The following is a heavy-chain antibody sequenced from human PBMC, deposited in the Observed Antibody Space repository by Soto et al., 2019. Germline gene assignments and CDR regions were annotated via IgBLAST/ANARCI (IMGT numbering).Heavy chain of an antibody. Sequence: ASVKVSCKASGYTLTNFGISWLRQAPGQGLEWMGWISAYNGNTKYAQKLQGRVTMTTDTSTSTAYMELRSLRSDDSAVYYCARDLRYSSSWYVGAYYFDYWGLGTLVTVSS. V-gene: IGHV1-18*01. CDR1: GYTLTNFG. CDR2: ISAYNGNT. CDR3: ARDLRYSSSWYVGAYYFDY. J-gene: IGHJ4*02. D-gene: IGHD6-13*01.